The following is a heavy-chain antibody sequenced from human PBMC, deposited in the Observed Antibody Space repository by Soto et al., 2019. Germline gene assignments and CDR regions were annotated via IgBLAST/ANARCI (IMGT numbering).Heavy chain of an antibody. D-gene: IGHD3-22*01. CDR3: ARQRYYSHTSGYSPYYHYYGMDV. J-gene: IGHJ6*02. Sequence: GESRKISCKGSGYSFTSYWIGWVRQMPGKGLEWMGIIYPGDSDTRYSPSFQGQVTISADKSISTAYLQWSSLKASETAMYYCARQRYYSHTSGYSPYYHYYGMDVWGQGTTVTVSS. CDR1: GYSFTSYW. CDR2: IYPGDSDT. V-gene: IGHV5-51*01.